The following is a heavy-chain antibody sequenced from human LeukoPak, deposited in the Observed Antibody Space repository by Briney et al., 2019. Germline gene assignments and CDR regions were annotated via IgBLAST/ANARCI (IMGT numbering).Heavy chain of an antibody. J-gene: IGHJ4*02. CDR3: ARSRGDSGSGYYYCFDY. D-gene: IGHD3-22*01. CDR2: ISYDGSNK. V-gene: IGHV3-30-3*01. Sequence: GGSLRLSCAASGFTFSSYAMHWARQAPGKGLEWVAVISYDGSNKYYADSVKGRFTISRDNSKNTQYLQMNSLRAEDTAVYYCARSRGDSGSGYYYCFDYWGQGTLVTVSS. CDR1: GFTFSSYA.